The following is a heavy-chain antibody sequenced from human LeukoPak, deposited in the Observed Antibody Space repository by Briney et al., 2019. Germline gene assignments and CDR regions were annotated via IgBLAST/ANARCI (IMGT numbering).Heavy chain of an antibody. J-gene: IGHJ4*02. CDR3: AHRGGFDSSGYYFAY. Sequence: ESGPTLVKPTQTLTLTCTFSGFSLSTSGVGVGWIRQPTGKALEWLALIYWDDDKRYSPSLKSRLTITKDTSKNQVVLTVTNMDPVDTATYYCAHRGGFDSSGYYFAYWGQGTLVTVSS. CDR1: GFSLSTSGVG. D-gene: IGHD3-22*01. V-gene: IGHV2-5*02. CDR2: IYWDDDK.